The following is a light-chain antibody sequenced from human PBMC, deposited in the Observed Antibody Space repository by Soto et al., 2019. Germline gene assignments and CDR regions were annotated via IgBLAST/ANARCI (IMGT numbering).Light chain of an antibody. Sequence: DIVLTQSPGTLSLSPGDRATLSCRASQSVSSSYLAWYKQKPGQAPRLLIYGASNRATGIPDRFSGSGSGTDFTLTIRRLGPEDFAVYYCQQYGSSGTFGQGTKVDIK. J-gene: IGKJ1*01. V-gene: IGKV3-20*01. CDR1: QSVSSSY. CDR3: QQYGSSGT. CDR2: GAS.